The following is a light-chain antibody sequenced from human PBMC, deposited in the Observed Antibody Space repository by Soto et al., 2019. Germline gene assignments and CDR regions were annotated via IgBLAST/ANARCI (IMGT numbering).Light chain of an antibody. Sequence: EIVLTQSPATLSLSPGERATLSCRASQSISSYLAWYQQKPGQAPRLLIYDASNRATGIPARFSGSGSGTYFTLTISSLEPEDFAAYYCQQRSSWPRPFGPGTKVDIK. CDR1: QSISSY. J-gene: IGKJ3*01. CDR2: DAS. CDR3: QQRSSWPRP. V-gene: IGKV3-11*01.